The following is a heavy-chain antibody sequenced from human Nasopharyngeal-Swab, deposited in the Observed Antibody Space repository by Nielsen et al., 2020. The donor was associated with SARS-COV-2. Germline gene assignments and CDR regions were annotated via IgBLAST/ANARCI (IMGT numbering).Heavy chain of an antibody. D-gene: IGHD3-9*01. CDR1: GFTVSSNY. J-gene: IGHJ4*02. CDR2: IYSGGST. Sequence: GGSLRLSCAASGFTVSSNYMSWVRQAPGKGLEWVSVIYSGGSTYYADSVKGRFTISRDNSTNTLYLQMNSLRAEDTAVYYCARAGTYYDILTGYYKGGIDYWGQGTLVTVSS. V-gene: IGHV3-66*01. CDR3: ARAGTYYDILTGYYKGGIDY.